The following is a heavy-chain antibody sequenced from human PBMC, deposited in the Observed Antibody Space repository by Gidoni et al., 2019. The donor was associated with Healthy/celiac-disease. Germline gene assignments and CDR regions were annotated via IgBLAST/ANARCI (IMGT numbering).Heavy chain of an antibody. CDR3: ARGRGLIAVAEWRGLDY. CDR2: INHSGST. CDR1: GGSFSGYY. J-gene: IGHJ4*02. Sequence: QVQLQQWGAGRLQPSETLSLTCAVYGGSFSGYYWSWIRQPPGKGLEWIGEINHSGSTNYNPSLKSRVTISVDTSKNQFSLKLSSVTAADTAVYYCARGRGLIAVAEWRGLDYWGQGTLVTVSS. V-gene: IGHV4-34*01. D-gene: IGHD6-19*01.